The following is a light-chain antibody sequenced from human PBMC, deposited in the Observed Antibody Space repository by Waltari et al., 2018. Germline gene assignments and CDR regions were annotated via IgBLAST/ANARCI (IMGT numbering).Light chain of an antibody. Sequence: EIVLLQSPATLSVSPGGRATLSCRASQSVSGNLAWYQQNPGLPPSLLVYGVSTRAIGVPARFSGSGSGTDFTLIISSLQSEDFADYYCHQYDNWPFTFGRGTKLEI. CDR3: HQYDNWPFT. CDR1: QSVSGN. V-gene: IGKV3-15*01. J-gene: IGKJ2*01. CDR2: GVS.